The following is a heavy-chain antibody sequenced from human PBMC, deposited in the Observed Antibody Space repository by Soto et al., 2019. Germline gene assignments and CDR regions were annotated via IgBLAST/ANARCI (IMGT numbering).Heavy chain of an antibody. Sequence: SETLSLTCTVSGGSISSGDYYWSWIRQPPGKGLEWIGYIYYSGSTYYNPSLKSRVTISVDTSKNQFSLKLSSVTAADTAVYYCARDIKRDIVVVPAASDIGMDVWGQGTTVTVSS. D-gene: IGHD2-2*01. CDR1: GGSISSGDYY. CDR3: ARDIKRDIVVVPAASDIGMDV. CDR2: IYYSGST. V-gene: IGHV4-30-4*01. J-gene: IGHJ6*02.